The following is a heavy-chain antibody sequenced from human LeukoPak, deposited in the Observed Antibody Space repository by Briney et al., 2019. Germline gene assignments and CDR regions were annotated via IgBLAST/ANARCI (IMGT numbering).Heavy chain of an antibody. CDR3: ARVFRFDSSGSNAFDI. V-gene: IGHV3-21*01. J-gene: IGHJ3*02. D-gene: IGHD3-22*01. CDR1: GFTFSSYS. Sequence: PGGSLRLSCAASGFTFSSYSMNWVRQAPGKGLEWVSSISSSSSYIYYADSVKGRFTISRDNAKNSLYLQMNSLRAEDTAVYYCARVFRFDSSGSNAFDIWGQGTMVTVSS. CDR2: ISSSSSYI.